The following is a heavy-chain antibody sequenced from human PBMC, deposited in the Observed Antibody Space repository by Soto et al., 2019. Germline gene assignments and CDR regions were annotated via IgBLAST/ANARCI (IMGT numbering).Heavy chain of an antibody. V-gene: IGHV3-23*01. CDR3: AKDLRAGYSRFDY. Sequence: RGSLRIVSASSGFTFSSYAMSSVRQAPGKVLEWVSAISVSGGSTYYADSVKRRFTISRDNSKNTLYLQMNSLRAEDTAVYHCAKDLRAGYSRFDYWGQGTLVTVSS. CDR1: GFTFSSYA. J-gene: IGHJ4*02. D-gene: IGHD4-4*01. CDR2: ISVSGGST.